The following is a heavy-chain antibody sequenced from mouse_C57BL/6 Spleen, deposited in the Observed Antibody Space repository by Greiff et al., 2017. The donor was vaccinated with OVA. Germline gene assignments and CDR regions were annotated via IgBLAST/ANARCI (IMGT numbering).Heavy chain of an antibody. V-gene: IGHV1-9*01. CDR2: ILPGSGST. Sequence: QVQLQQSGAELMKPGASVKLSCKATGYTFTGYWIEWVKQRPGHGLEWIGEILPGSGSTNYTEKFKGKATFTADTSSNTAYMQLSSLTTEDSAIYDSARRGSLGRENAMDYWGQGTSVTGSS. CDR1: GYTFTGYW. CDR3: ARRGSLGRENAMDY. D-gene: IGHD4-1*01. J-gene: IGHJ4*01.